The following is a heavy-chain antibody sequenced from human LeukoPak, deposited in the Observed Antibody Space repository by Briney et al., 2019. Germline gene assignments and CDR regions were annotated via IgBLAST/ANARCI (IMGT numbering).Heavy chain of an antibody. V-gene: IGHV3-21*01. CDR2: ISSSSSYI. J-gene: IGHJ5*02. CDR3: AREPFYIGGHSGYDRGESWFEP. Sequence: GGSLRLSCAASGFTFSSYSMNWVRQAPGKGLEWVSSISSSSSYIYYADSVTGRFTISRDNATNSLYLQMNSLRADDTAVYYCAREPFYIGGHSGYDRGESWFEPWGQGTLVTVSS. D-gene: IGHD5-12*01. CDR1: GFTFSSYS.